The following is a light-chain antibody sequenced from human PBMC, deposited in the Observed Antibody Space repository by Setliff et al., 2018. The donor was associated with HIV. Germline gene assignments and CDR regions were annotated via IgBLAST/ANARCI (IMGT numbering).Light chain of an antibody. V-gene: IGLV2-14*01. J-gene: IGLJ1*01. CDR1: SSDVGGYKS. Sequence: HSALTQPASVSGSPGQSITISCTGTSSDVGGYKSVSWYQQHPGKAPKLMIYEVSNRPSGVSNRFSGSKSGNTASLTISGLQAEDEADYYCSSYTSSSTYVFGTGTKVTVL. CDR2: EVS. CDR3: SSYTSSSTYV.